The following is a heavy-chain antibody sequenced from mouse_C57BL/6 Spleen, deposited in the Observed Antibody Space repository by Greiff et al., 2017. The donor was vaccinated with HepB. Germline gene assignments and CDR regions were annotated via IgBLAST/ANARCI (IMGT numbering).Heavy chain of an antibody. Sequence: QVQLQQSGPELVKPGASVKISCKASGYAFSSSWMNWVKQRPGKGLEWIGRIYPGDGDTNYNWKFKGKATLTADKSSSTAYMQLSSLTSEDSAVYFCAREGITTVVAPYFDYWGQGTTLTVSS. V-gene: IGHV1-82*01. J-gene: IGHJ2*01. D-gene: IGHD1-1*01. CDR3: AREGITTVVAPYFDY. CDR1: GYAFSSSW. CDR2: IYPGDGDT.